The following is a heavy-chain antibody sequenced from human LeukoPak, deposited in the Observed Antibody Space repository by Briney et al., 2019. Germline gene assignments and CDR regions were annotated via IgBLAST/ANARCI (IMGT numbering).Heavy chain of an antibody. CDR1: GYTFTELS. J-gene: IGHJ4*02. CDR3: ATDLSSGYYVGY. V-gene: IGHV1-24*01. CDR2: FDPEDGET. Sequence: GASVKVSCKVSGYTFTELSMHWVRQAPGKGLEWMGGFDPEDGETIYAQKFQGRVTMTEDTSTDTAYMELSSLRSEDTAVYYCATDLSSGYYVGYWGQGTLVTVSS. D-gene: IGHD3-22*01.